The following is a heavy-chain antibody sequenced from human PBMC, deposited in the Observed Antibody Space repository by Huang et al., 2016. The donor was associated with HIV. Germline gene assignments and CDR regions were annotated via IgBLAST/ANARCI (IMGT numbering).Heavy chain of an antibody. CDR2: MNPYSGNT. Sequence: QVQLVQSGAEVKKPGASVKVSCKASGYTFSNYDINWVRQAPGQGLEWMGWMNPYSGNTGYARKCQGRVTMTRSTSISTAYMELSRLRFEDTAVYYCATLPPVNYGRSGGRVRDYWGQGSLVTVSS. D-gene: IGHD2-15*01. J-gene: IGHJ4*02. CDR3: ATLPPVNYGRSGGRVRDY. CDR1: GYTFSNYD. V-gene: IGHV1-8*01.